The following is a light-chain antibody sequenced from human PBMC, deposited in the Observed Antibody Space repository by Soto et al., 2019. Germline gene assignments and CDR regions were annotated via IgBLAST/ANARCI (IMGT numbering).Light chain of an antibody. V-gene: IGKV3-20*01. CDR1: QSVSSSY. CDR2: GAS. J-gene: IGKJ4*01. CDR3: QQYGSSPPLT. Sequence: EIVLTQSPGTLSLSPGERATLSCRASQSVSSSYLAGYHQKPGQHPRLLIYGASSRATGIPDRFSDSGSGTDFTLTISRLEPEDFAVYYCQQYGSSPPLTFGGGTKVDI.